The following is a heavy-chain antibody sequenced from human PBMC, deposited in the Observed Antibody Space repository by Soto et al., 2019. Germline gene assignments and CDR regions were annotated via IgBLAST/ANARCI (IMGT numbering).Heavy chain of an antibody. J-gene: IGHJ3*02. CDR2: IYYSGST. CDR3: ARDTYDYGDYVHEVDAFDI. D-gene: IGHD4-17*01. Sequence: QVQLQESGPGLVKPSQTLSLTCTVSGGSISSGGYYWSWIRQHPGKGLEWIGYIYYSGSTYYNPSLQSRVTISVDTSKNQFSLKLSSVTAADTAVYYCARDTYDYGDYVHEVDAFDIWGQGTMVTVSS. CDR1: GGSISSGGYY. V-gene: IGHV4-31*03.